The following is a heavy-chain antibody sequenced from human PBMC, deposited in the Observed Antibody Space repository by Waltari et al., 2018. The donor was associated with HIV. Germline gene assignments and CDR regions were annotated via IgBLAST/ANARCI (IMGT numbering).Heavy chain of an antibody. CDR3: ASPDTTMVHGHYYFYHMDV. D-gene: IGHD5-18*01. J-gene: IGHJ6*02. CDR1: GFTVSSNY. V-gene: IGHV3-66*01. Sequence: EVQLVESGGGLVQPGGSLRLSCAASGFTVSSNYMSWVRQAPGKGLEWVSLIYTGGSTYYADSVKGRFTISRDNSKNTLYLQMSSLRAEDTAVYYCASPDTTMVHGHYYFYHMDVWGQVTTVTVSS. CDR2: IYTGGST.